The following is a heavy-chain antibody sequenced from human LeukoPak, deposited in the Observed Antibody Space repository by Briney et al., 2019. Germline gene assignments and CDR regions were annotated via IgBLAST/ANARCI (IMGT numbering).Heavy chain of an antibody. CDR3: AHSFPYYFYMDV. Sequence: SGPTLMKPTQTLTLTCTFSGFSLSTHGVGVGWIRQPPGKALEWLALIHWHDDKRYSPALKSRLTITKDTSKSQVVLTMTNVDPVDTATYYCAHSFPYYFYMDVWGKGTTVIISS. V-gene: IGHV2-5*01. CDR1: GFSLSTHGVG. J-gene: IGHJ6*03. CDR2: IHWHDDK.